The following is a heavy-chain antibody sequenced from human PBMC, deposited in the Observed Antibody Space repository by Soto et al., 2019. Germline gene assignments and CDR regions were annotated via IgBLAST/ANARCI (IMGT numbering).Heavy chain of an antibody. V-gene: IGHV3-33*01. Sequence: QVQLVESGGGVVQPGRSLRLSCAASGFTFSSYGMHWVRQAPGKGLEWVAVLWYDGSNKYYADSVKGRFTISRDNSKNTVYLQMNSLRAEDTAVYYCARDLTANWFDPWGQGTLVTVSS. CDR2: LWYDGSNK. CDR3: ARDLTANWFDP. CDR1: GFTFSSYG. J-gene: IGHJ5*02. D-gene: IGHD5-18*01.